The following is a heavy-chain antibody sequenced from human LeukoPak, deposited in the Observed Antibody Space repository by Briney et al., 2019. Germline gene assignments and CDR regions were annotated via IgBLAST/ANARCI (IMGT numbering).Heavy chain of an antibody. V-gene: IGHV3-23*01. CDR3: AKQLGYCSDGSCYFPY. Sequence: GGSLRLSCAASGFTFSSSAMSWVRQAPGKGLEWVSAISNNGGYTYYADSVQGRFTISRDNSKSTLCLQMNSQRAEDTAVYYCAKQLGYCSDGSCYFPYWGQGTLVTVSS. D-gene: IGHD2-15*01. J-gene: IGHJ4*02. CDR1: GFTFSSSA. CDR2: ISNNGGYT.